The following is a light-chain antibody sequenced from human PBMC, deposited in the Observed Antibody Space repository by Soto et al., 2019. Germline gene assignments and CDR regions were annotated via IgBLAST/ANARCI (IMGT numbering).Light chain of an antibody. J-gene: IGKJ1*01. V-gene: IGKV1-27*01. Sequence: IQMTQSPSSLSASVGDRVTITRRASQDIYTFLAWNQQRPGKAPELLIYDASTLQAGVPSRFSGDGLGTHFTLTISSLQLDDVAAYYCQHYNKAPWTFGQGTKV. CDR1: QDIYTF. CDR2: DAS. CDR3: QHYNKAPWT.